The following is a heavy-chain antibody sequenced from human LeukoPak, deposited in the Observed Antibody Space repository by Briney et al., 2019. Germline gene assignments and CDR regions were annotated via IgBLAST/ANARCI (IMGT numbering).Heavy chain of an antibody. Sequence: PGGSLRLSCAASGFTVSSNYMSWVRQAPGKGLEWVSAISGSGGSTYYADSVKGRFTISRDNSKNTLYLQMNSLRAEDTAVYYCAKNGNSSGWYSLAPHWGQGTLVTVSS. J-gene: IGHJ4*02. CDR2: ISGSGGST. CDR3: AKNGNSSGWYSLAPH. V-gene: IGHV3-23*01. D-gene: IGHD6-19*01. CDR1: GFTVSSNY.